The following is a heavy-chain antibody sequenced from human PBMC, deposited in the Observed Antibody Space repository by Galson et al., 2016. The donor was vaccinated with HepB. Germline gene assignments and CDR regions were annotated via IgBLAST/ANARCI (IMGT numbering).Heavy chain of an antibody. V-gene: IGHV3-30*04. D-gene: IGHD4-17*01. CDR1: GFTFSPYA. J-gene: IGHJ4*02. CDR3: VREGADYVGFDY. CDR2: ISFDGTKN. Sequence: SLRLSCAASGFTFSPYAMTWVRQAPGRGLEWVAVISFDGTKNYHTKSMKGRFTISRDNSKNTLYLQMSSLRAEDTAVYYCVREGADYVGFDYWGQGALVTVSS.